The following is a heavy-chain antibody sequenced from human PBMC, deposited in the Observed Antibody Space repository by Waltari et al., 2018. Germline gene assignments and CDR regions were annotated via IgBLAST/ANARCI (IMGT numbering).Heavy chain of an antibody. V-gene: IGHV3-49*04. CDR3: TRADGMTDLDY. J-gene: IGHJ4*02. Sequence: EVQLAESGGGLVQPGRSLRLSCTASGFHFVDYAMTWVRQVPGKGLEWVGFIRSKTYGGAPEYAASVKGRFTISRDDSKSVAYLQMNSLRTEDTALYYCTRADGMTDLDYWGQGALVTVSS. CDR1: GFHFVDYA. CDR2: IRSKTYGGAP.